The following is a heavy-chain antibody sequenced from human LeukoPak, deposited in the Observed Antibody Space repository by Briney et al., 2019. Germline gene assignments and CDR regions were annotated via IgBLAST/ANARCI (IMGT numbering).Heavy chain of an antibody. CDR3: APSLRPVTGTTPPYYGMDV. D-gene: IGHD1-7*01. Sequence: SETLSLTCTVSGGSISSYYWSWIRQPPGKGLEWIGEINHSGSTNYNPSLKSRVTISVDTSKNQFSLKLSSVTAADTAVYYCAPSLRPVTGTTPPYYGMDVWGQGTTVTVSS. V-gene: IGHV4-34*01. CDR1: GGSISSYY. J-gene: IGHJ6*02. CDR2: INHSGST.